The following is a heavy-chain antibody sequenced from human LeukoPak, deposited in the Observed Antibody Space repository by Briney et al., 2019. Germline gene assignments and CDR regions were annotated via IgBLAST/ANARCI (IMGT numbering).Heavy chain of an antibody. CDR1: GLSISSNS. Sequence: PGGSLRLSCAASGLSISSNSMHWVRQGPGKGLVWVSRIFIDGSGTSYADSVKGRFTISRDNAKDSLYLQMNSLRAEDTAVYYCARDPGSGYEEHFDYWGQGTLVTVSS. CDR3: ARDPGSGYEEHFDY. V-gene: IGHV3-74*01. CDR2: IFIDGSGT. D-gene: IGHD5-12*01. J-gene: IGHJ4*02.